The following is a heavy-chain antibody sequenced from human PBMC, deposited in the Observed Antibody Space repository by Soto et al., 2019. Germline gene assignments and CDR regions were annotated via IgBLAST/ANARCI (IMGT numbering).Heavy chain of an antibody. Sequence: RLSCAASGFTFSSYWMSWVRQAPGKGLEWVANIKQDGSEKYYVDSVKGRFTISRDNAKNSLYLQMNSLRAEDTAVYYCARGGGYSYGYTVYYYYGMDVWGQGTTVTVSS. D-gene: IGHD5-18*01. J-gene: IGHJ6*02. CDR3: ARGGGYSYGYTVYYYYGMDV. V-gene: IGHV3-7*03. CDR1: GFTFSSYW. CDR2: IKQDGSEK.